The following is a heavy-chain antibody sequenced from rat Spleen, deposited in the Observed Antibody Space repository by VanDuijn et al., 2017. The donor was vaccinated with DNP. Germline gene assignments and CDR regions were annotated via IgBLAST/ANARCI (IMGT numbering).Heavy chain of an antibody. CDR2: ISYSGRT. CDR3: ARWPGYNPPYAMDA. Sequence: EVQLQESGPGLVKPSQSLSLTCSVTGYSITSNYWGWIRKFPGNKMEYIGHISYSGRTNYNPSLKRRISISRDTSKNQLFLQVNSVTTEDTATYYCARWPGYNPPYAMDAWGQGTSVTVSS. CDR1: GYSITSNY. D-gene: IGHD1-4*01. J-gene: IGHJ4*01. V-gene: IGHV3-1*01.